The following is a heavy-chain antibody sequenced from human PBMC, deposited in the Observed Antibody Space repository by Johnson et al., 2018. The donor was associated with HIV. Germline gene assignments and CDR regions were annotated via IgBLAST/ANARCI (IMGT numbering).Heavy chain of an antibody. CDR1: GFTFSSYG. D-gene: IGHD3-22*01. CDR2: ISYDGSNN. Sequence: QVQLVESGGGVVQPGRSLRLSCAASGFTFSSYGMHWVRQAPGKGLEWVAVISYDGSNNYYADSVKGRFTISRDNSKNTRYLQMNSLRAEDTAVYYCAKDTYDRDAFEIWGQGTMVTVSS. CDR3: AKDTYDRDAFEI. V-gene: IGHV3-30*18. J-gene: IGHJ3*02.